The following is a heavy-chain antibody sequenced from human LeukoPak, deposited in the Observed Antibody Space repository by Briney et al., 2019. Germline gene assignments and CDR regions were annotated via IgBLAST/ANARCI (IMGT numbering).Heavy chain of an antibody. J-gene: IGHJ6*03. Sequence: PSETLSLTCAVYGGSFSGYYWSWIRQPPGKGLEWTGEINHSGSTNYNPSLKSRVTISVDTSKNQFSLKLSSVTAADTAVYYCARRLKTGRRAYYMDVWGKGTTVTISS. CDR2: INHSGST. CDR1: GGSFSGYY. V-gene: IGHV4-34*01. D-gene: IGHD1-14*01. CDR3: ARRLKTGRRAYYMDV.